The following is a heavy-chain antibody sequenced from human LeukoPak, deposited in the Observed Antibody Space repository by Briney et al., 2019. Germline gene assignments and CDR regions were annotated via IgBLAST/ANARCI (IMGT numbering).Heavy chain of an antibody. V-gene: IGHV4-30-4*08. CDR1: GGSISSDYYY. J-gene: IGHJ4*02. Sequence: SQTLSLTCAVSGGSISSDYYYWSWIRQPPGKGLEWIGYVHHSGNTYYNPSLKSRLIISVDTSKNQFSLKLTSVTAADTAVYHCARHSWPGYSSGWIHPYYFDYWGQGTLVTVSS. CDR3: ARHSWPGYSSGWIHPYYFDY. D-gene: IGHD6-19*01. CDR2: VHHSGNT.